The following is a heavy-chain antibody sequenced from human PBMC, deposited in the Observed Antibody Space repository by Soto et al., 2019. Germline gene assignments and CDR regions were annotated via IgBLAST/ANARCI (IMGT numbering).Heavy chain of an antibody. CDR2: MSWNSGSI. CDR1: GFTFGDYA. V-gene: IGHV3-9*01. J-gene: IGHJ4*02. CDR3: ATSHTTSGWYVTTDY. Sequence: SGGSLRLSCAASGFTFGDYAMQWDRQAPGKGLERVSAMSWNSGSIDYADSVKGRFTISRDYAKNSLYLQMNCMRAEETALYYWATSHTTSGWYVTTDYWGQGTRVTVSS. D-gene: IGHD6-19*01.